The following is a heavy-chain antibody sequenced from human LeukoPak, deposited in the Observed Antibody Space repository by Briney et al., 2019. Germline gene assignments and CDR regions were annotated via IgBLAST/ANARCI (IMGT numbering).Heavy chain of an antibody. D-gene: IGHD3-10*01. V-gene: IGHV4-4*07. Sequence: SETLSLTCTVSGGSISSYYWSWIRQPAGKGLEWTGRIYTSGSTNYNPSLKSRVTMSVDTSKNQFSLKLSSVTAADTAVYYCARESSDYYGSGSYFFYGAFDIWGQGTMVTVSS. J-gene: IGHJ3*02. CDR1: GGSISSYY. CDR3: ARESSDYYGSGSYFFYGAFDI. CDR2: IYTSGST.